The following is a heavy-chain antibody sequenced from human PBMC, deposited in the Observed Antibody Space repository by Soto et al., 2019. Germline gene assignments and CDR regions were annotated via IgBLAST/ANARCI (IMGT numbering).Heavy chain of an antibody. CDR2: ITSKTDGGTT. CDR1: GFTFSNAW. CDR3: TTGVTSRGMDV. Sequence: EVQLVESGGGLVKPGGSLRLSCAASGFTFSNAWMSWVRQAPGKGLEWVGRITSKTDGGTTDYAAPVKGRFTISRDDSKNTLYLQMNSLKTEDTAVYYCTTGVTSRGMDVWGQGTTVTVSS. J-gene: IGHJ6*02. D-gene: IGHD2-21*02. V-gene: IGHV3-15*01.